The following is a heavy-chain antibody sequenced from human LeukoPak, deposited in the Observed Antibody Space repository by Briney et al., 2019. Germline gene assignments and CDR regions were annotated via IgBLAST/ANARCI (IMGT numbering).Heavy chain of an antibody. CDR2: IREDGSNK. CDR3: AKDKIQLWLLNGRMPWFDP. D-gene: IGHD5-18*01. CDR1: GFTFSSYG. Sequence: GGSLRLSCAASGFTFSSYGMHWGRQAPGKGLEWGAFIREDGSNKYYADSVKGRFTISRDNSKNTLYLQMNSLRAEDTAVYYCAKDKIQLWLLNGRMPWFDPWGQGTLVTVSS. J-gene: IGHJ5*02. V-gene: IGHV3-30*02.